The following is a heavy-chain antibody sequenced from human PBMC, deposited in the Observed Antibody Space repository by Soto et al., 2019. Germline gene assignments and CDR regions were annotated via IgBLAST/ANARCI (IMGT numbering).Heavy chain of an antibody. CDR3: ARDGLDDIVVVSSPSYYYYYGMDV. J-gene: IGHJ6*02. CDR1: GFTFSSYA. V-gene: IGHV3-30-3*01. Sequence: GESLKISCAASGFTFSSYAMHWVRQAPGKGLEWVAVISYDGSNKYYADSVKGRFTISRDNSKNTLYLQMNSLRAEDTAVYYCARDGLDDIVVVSSPSYYYYYGMDVWGQGTTVTVSS. CDR2: ISYDGSNK. D-gene: IGHD2-15*01.